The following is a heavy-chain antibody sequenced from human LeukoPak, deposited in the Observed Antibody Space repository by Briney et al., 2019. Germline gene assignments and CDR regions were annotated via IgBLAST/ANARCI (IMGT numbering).Heavy chain of an antibody. CDR2: IWYDGSNK. CDR1: GFTFSSYG. Sequence: GGSLRLSCAASGFTFSSYGMHWVRQAPGEGLEWVAVIWYDGSNKFYTDSVKGRFTISRDNSKNTLYLQIDSLRAEDTAVYYCARVSGEGNYFDYWGQGTLVTVSS. CDR3: ARVSGEGNYFDY. J-gene: IGHJ4*02. V-gene: IGHV3-33*01.